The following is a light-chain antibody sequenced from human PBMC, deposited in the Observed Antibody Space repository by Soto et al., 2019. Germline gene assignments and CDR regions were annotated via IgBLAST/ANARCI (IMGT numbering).Light chain of an antibody. CDR3: LQHNSFPPT. Sequence: IEMTRSAPAVCAPVGDRVTTTCRASQGIRNDLGWYQQKPGKAPKLLIYAASSVQSGVPSRFSGSGSGTDFTLTISSLQPEDFATYYCLQHNSFPPTSGQGTKVDI. CDR2: AAS. J-gene: IGKJ1*01. V-gene: IGKV1-17*01. CDR1: QGIRND.